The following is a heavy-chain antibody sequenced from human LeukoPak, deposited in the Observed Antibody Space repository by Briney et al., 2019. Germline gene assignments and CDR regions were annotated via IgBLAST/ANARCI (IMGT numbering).Heavy chain of an antibody. Sequence: SETLSLTCTVSGGSISSSSYYWGWIRQPPGKGLEWIGSIYYSGSTYYNPSLKSRVTISVDTSKNQFSLKLSSVTAADTAVYYCARAHYGSDHAYYYGMDVWGKGTTVTVSS. D-gene: IGHD3-10*01. CDR1: GGSISSSSYY. J-gene: IGHJ6*04. V-gene: IGHV4-39*01. CDR2: IYYSGST. CDR3: ARAHYGSDHAYYYGMDV.